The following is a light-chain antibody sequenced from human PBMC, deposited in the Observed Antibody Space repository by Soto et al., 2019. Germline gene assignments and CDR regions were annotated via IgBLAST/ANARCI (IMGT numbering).Light chain of an antibody. Sequence: DIQMTQSPSSLSASVGDRVTITCRASQGISNYLAWYQQKPGKAPKLLIYKASTLKSGVPSRFSGSGSGTEFTLTISSLQPDDFATYYCQQYNTYSPWTFGQGTKVDI. CDR2: KAS. J-gene: IGKJ1*01. V-gene: IGKV1-5*03. CDR1: QGISNY. CDR3: QQYNTYSPWT.